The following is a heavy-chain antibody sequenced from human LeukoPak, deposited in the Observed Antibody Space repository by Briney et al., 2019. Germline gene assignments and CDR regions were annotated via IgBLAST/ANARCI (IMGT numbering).Heavy chain of an antibody. D-gene: IGHD3-10*01. CDR1: GGSISSSSHY. CDR2: IYHSGSI. J-gene: IGHJ4*02. Sequence: SETLSLTCTVSGGSISSSSHYWGWIRQPPGKGLEWIGSIYHSGSIYYKPSLESQVTVSIDKSKNQFSLDLTSVTAADTAVYYCGRQSYYGSGTYYLFDDWGQGTLVTVSS. CDR3: GRQSYYGSGTYYLFDD. V-gene: IGHV4-39*01.